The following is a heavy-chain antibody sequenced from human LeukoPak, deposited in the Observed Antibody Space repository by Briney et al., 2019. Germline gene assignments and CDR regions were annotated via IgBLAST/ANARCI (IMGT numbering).Heavy chain of an antibody. CDR2: IIAVFGAA. D-gene: IGHD5-24*01. V-gene: IGHV1-69*13. CDR1: RGTFSSYA. CDR3: SRNRGRRWLQSPY. Sequence: SVKVSCKHSRGTFSSYALCWVRQAPREGLEWMGGIIAVFGAANYAQKFQGGGTLTPDQTTSTAYMEMRSLRSQSTAPYYFSRNRGRRWLQSPYWGQRPLDTV. J-gene: IGHJ4*02.